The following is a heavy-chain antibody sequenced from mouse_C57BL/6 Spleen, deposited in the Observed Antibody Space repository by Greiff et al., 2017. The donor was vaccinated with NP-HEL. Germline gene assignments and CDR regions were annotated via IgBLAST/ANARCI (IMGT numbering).Heavy chain of an antibody. J-gene: IGHJ2*01. CDR3: ARGDYYGSSDY. CDR2: INPYNGDT. CDR1: GYSFTGYF. D-gene: IGHD1-1*01. Sequence: EVRLQHSGPELVKPGDSVKISCKASGYSFTGYFMNWVMQSHGKSLEWIGRINPYNGDTFYNQKFKGKATLTVDKSSSTAHMELRSLTSEDSAVYYCARGDYYGSSDYWGQGTTLTVSS. V-gene: IGHV1-20*01.